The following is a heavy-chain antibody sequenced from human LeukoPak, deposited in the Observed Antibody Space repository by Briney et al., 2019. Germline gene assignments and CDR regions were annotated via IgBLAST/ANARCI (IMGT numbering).Heavy chain of an antibody. CDR1: GGTFSSYA. D-gene: IGHD2-2*01. J-gene: IGHJ4*02. CDR3: ARVGGDIVVVPAAPWYFDY. Sequence: SVKVSCKASGGTFSSYAISWVRQAPGQGPEWMGGIIPIFGTANYAQKFQGRVTITADESTSTAYMELSSLRSEDTAVYYCARVGGDIVVVPAAPWYFDYWGQGTLVTVSS. CDR2: IIPIFGTA. V-gene: IGHV1-69*01.